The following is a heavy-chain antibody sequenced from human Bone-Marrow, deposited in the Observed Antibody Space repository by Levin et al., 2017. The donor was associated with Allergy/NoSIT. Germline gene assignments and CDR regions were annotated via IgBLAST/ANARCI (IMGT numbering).Heavy chain of an antibody. Sequence: GGSLRLSCAASGFTFSTYWMHWVRQAPGKGLVWVSRIQSNGKTNYADSVKGRFTISRDNAKNTLYLQMNSLTVEATAVYYCARDRFYSDSGSNFSWFDPWGQGTLVTVSS. V-gene: IGHV3-74*01. CDR1: GFTFSTYW. CDR3: ARDRFYSDSGSNFSWFDP. D-gene: IGHD3-10*01. J-gene: IGHJ5*02. CDR2: IQSNGKT.